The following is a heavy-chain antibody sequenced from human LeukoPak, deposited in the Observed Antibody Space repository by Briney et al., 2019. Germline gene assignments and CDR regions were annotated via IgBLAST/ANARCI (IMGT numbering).Heavy chain of an antibody. J-gene: IGHJ4*02. V-gene: IGHV3-20*04. CDR3: ARVSFRSGYSRSYYYFDY. D-gene: IGHD1-26*01. CDR2: INWNGGST. CDR1: GFTFDDYG. Sequence: GGSLRLSCAASGFTFDDYGMSWVRPPPGKGMEWVVCINWNGGSTSYEPSVKSRFTISGDNAKNPLYLQLSTLRAADTAVYYCARVSFRSGYSRSYYYFDYWGQGTLVTVSS.